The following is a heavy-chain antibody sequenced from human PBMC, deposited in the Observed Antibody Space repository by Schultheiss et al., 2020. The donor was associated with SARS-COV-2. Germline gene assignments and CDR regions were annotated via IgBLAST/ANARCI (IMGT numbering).Heavy chain of an antibody. CDR3: ARSSAYYRDAFDI. J-gene: IGHJ3*02. CDR1: GGSFSGFY. Sequence: SETLSLTCAVHGGSFSGFYWSWIRQPPGKGLEWIGEINHSGSTNYNPSLESRVTMSEDTFKNQFSLKLNSVTAADTAVYYCARSSAYYRDAFDIWGQGTMVTVSS. CDR2: INHSGST. D-gene: IGHD3-22*01. V-gene: IGHV4-34*01.